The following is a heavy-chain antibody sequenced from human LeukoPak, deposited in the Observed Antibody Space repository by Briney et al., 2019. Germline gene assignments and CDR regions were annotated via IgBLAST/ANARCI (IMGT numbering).Heavy chain of an antibody. V-gene: IGHV1-69*05. J-gene: IGHJ3*02. D-gene: IGHD3-22*01. CDR3: ARDLHTYYYDSSGPVDDAFDI. CDR1: GGTFSSYA. Sequence: ASVKVSCKASGGTFSSYAISWVRQAPGQGLEWMGRIIPIFGTANYAQKFQVRVTITTDESTSTAYMELSSLRSDDTAVYYCARDLHTYYYDSSGPVDDAFDIWGQGTMVTVSS. CDR2: IIPIFGTA.